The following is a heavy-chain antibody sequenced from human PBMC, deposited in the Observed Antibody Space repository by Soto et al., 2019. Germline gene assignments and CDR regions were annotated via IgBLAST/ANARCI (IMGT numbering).Heavy chain of an antibody. V-gene: IGHV5-51*01. CDR3: ARQGSNGAYYYYGMDV. J-gene: IGHJ6*02. CDR1: VYRVASYW. Sequence: PGEPQKSCSKGAVYRVASYWIAWVSQMPGKGLEWMGIIYPGDSDTRYSPSFQGQVTFSVDKSNNTAYLQWSSLKASDTAMYYCARQGSNGAYYYYGMDVWGQGTAVTVSS. CDR2: IYPGDSDT. D-gene: IGHD2-8*01.